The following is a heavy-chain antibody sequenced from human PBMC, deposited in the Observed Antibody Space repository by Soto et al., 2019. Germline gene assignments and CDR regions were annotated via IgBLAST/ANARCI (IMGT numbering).Heavy chain of an antibody. CDR3: ARGDCSSTSCLYYYYYGMDV. CDR1: GGSISSYY. J-gene: IGHJ6*02. V-gene: IGHV4-59*01. CDR2: IYYSGST. D-gene: IGHD2-2*01. Sequence: SETLSLTCTVSGGSISSYYWSWIRQPPGKGLEWIGYIYYSGSTNYNPSLKSRVTISVDTSKNQFSLKLSSVTAADTAVYYCARGDCSSTSCLYYYYYGMDVWGQGTTVTVSS.